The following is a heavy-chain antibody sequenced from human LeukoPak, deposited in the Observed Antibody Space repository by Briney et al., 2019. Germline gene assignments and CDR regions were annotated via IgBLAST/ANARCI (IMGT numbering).Heavy chain of an antibody. CDR3: TRPKDSGSHLFLFDY. CDR1: GYTFTSYY. Sequence: ASVKVSCKASGYTFTSYYMHWVRQAPGQGLEWMGLINPSDGSTNYAQKFQGRVTMTRDRSRSTVYLELSSLRSEDTAVYYCTRPKDSGSHLFLFDYWGQGTLVTVSS. D-gene: IGHD1-26*01. CDR2: INPSDGST. V-gene: IGHV1-46*01. J-gene: IGHJ4*02.